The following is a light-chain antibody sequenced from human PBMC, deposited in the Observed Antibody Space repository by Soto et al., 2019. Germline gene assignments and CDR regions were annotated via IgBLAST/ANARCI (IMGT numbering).Light chain of an antibody. CDR3: SSYAGSDNYVV. J-gene: IGLJ2*01. V-gene: IGLV2-8*01. Sequence: QSVLTQPPSASGSPGQSVTISCTGTSSDVGGYNSVSWYQQHPGKAPKLMIYEVSKRPSGVPDRFSGSKSGDTASLTVSGLQAEDEAEYYCSSYAGSDNYVVFGGGTKLTVL. CDR1: SSDVGGYNS. CDR2: EVS.